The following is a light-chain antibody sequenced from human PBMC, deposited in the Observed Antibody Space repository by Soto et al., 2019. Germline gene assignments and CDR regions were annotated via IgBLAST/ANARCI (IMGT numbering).Light chain of an antibody. CDR1: QSVSTS. J-gene: IGKJ3*01. CDR3: HQRTDWPPFT. CDR2: DVS. Sequence: EMVLTQSPGTLSLSPGERATLSCRASQSVSTSLAWYQQKPGQAPRLLIYDVSNMDPGIPARFSGSGSGTDFTLTISSLEPEDFAVYYCHQRTDWPPFTFGPGTKVDI. V-gene: IGKV3-11*01.